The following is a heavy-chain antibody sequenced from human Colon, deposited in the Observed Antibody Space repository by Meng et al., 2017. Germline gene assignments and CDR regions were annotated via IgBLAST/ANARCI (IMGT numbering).Heavy chain of an antibody. D-gene: IGHD3-16*01. J-gene: IGHJ4*02. Sequence: EVQLAESGGGLVEPGGSLRLSCAASGFIFNNYRMNWVRQAPGKGLEWVSVIDYGGISTYYADSVKGRFTISRDNAKNSVSLQMNNLRAEDTAVYYCVREEYDPRDFWGQGTLVTVSS. CDR1: GFIFNNYR. CDR2: IDYGGIST. V-gene: IGHV3-21*01. CDR3: VREEYDPRDF.